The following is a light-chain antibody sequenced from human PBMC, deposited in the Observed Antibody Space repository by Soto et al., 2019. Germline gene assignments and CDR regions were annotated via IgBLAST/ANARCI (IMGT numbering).Light chain of an antibody. V-gene: IGKV1-5*01. CDR2: DAS. Sequence: DIQMTQSPSTLSASVGDRVTITCRASESISRWLAWYRQKPGKAPKLLIYDASSSESGVPSRFSGSGSGTEFTLTISSLQPDDFATYYCQQYNTYWTFGQGTKVDIK. CDR1: ESISRW. J-gene: IGKJ1*01. CDR3: QQYNTYWT.